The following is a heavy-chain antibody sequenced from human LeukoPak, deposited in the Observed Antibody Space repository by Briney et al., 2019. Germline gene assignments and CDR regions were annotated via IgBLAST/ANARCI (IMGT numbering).Heavy chain of an antibody. V-gene: IGHV3-7*04. CDR1: GFTFSSSW. J-gene: IGHJ4*02. Sequence: PGGSLRLSCAASGFTFSSSWMTWVRQAPGKGLEWVANIKPDGSEGSYVDSVKGRLTISRDNAKNSLFLQMISLRAEDTAVYYCARDRGYKSFDYWGQGALVTVSS. CDR2: IKPDGSEG. CDR3: ARDRGYKSFDY. D-gene: IGHD3-10*01.